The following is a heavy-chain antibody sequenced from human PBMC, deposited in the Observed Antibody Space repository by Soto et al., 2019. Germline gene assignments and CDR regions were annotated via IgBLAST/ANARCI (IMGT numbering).Heavy chain of an antibody. CDR3: ARGFGRFNY. V-gene: IGHV3-48*03. Sequence: EVQLLESGGGLVQPGGSLRLSCGVSGFTFNDFEMNWVRQAPGKGLEWLAYIDGSGTTKKYADSVRGRFTIYRDNPNNSLFLQMSSLSAADTAIYYCARGFGRFNYWGQGTLVSVSS. CDR2: IDGSGTTK. D-gene: IGHD3-10*01. J-gene: IGHJ4*02. CDR1: GFTFNDFE.